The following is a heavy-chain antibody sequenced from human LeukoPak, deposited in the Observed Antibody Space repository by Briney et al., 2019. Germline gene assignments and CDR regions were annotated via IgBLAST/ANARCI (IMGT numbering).Heavy chain of an antibody. V-gene: IGHV3-7*01. Sequence: PGGSLRLSCAASGFILNRSWMNWVRQAPGKGLEWVANMDPNGSAKRYVDSVEGRFTISKDNAGTSFYLDMNSLRADDTAIYYCAIWASGNFWGQGTLVTVSS. J-gene: IGHJ4*02. CDR3: AIWASGNF. D-gene: IGHD1-1*01. CDR2: MDPNGSAK. CDR1: GFILNRSW.